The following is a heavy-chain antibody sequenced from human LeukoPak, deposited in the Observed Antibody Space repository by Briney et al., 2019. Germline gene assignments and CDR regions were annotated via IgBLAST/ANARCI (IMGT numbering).Heavy chain of an antibody. CDR3: AREALNMYYGMDV. V-gene: IGHV3-21*01. CDR2: INNSSTYI. D-gene: IGHD1/OR15-1a*01. CDR1: GFTFSSYS. Sequence: GGSLRLSCAASGFTFSSYSMNWVRQAPGKGLEWVSSINNSSTYIYYADSVKGRFTISRDNAKNSLSLQMNSLRAEDTAVYYCAREALNMYYGMDVWGQGTTVTVSS. J-gene: IGHJ6*02.